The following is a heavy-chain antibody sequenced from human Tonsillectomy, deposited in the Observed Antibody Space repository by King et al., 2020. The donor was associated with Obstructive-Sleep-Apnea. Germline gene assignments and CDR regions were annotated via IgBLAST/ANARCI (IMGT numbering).Heavy chain of an antibody. V-gene: IGHV4-34*01. CDR2: INHSGST. Sequence: VQLQQWGAGLLKPSETLSLTCAVYGGSFSGYYWSWIRQPPGKGLEWIGEINHSGSTNYNPSLKSRVTISVDTSKNQFSLKLSSVTAADTAVYYCARVGIVVVPADGMDVWAKGPRSPSP. CDR1: GGSFSGYY. D-gene: IGHD2-2*01. J-gene: IGHJ6*02. CDR3: ARVGIVVVPADGMDV.